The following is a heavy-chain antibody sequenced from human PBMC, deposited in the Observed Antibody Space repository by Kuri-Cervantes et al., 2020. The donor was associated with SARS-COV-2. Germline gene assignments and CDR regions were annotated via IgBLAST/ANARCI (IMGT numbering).Heavy chain of an antibody. V-gene: IGHV1-18*01. D-gene: IGHD3-10*01. Sequence: ASVKVSCKAPIYTSMNYGISWVRQAPGQGLEWLAIFSTSNGKTHYAQKFQGRVTLTTDTSTRTAYMELRSLRSADTAVYYCAKEYGLGTYSPWFDSWGQGTLVTVSS. CDR3: AKEYGLGTYSPWFDS. CDR2: FSTSNGKT. J-gene: IGHJ5*01. CDR1: IYTSMNYG.